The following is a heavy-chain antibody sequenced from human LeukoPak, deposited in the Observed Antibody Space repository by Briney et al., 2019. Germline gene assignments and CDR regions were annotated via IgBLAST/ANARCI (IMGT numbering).Heavy chain of an antibody. Sequence: GGSLRLSCAASGFTFSDYYMSWIRQAPGKGLEWVSYISSSGSTIYYADSVKGRFTISRDNAKNSLYLQMNSLRAEDTAVYYCARDASPYYYYYMDVWGKGTTVTVS. J-gene: IGHJ6*03. V-gene: IGHV3-11*04. CDR3: ARDASPYYYYYMDV. CDR1: GFTFSDYY. CDR2: ISSSGSTI.